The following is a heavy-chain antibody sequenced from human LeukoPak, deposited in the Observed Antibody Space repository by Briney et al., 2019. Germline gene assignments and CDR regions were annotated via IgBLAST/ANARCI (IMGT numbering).Heavy chain of an antibody. V-gene: IGHV3-48*03. CDR1: GFTFSSYE. CDR2: ISSSGSTI. J-gene: IGHJ2*01. D-gene: IGHD2-15*01. CDR3: ARDWYCSGGSCYQTNWYFDL. Sequence: GGSLRLSCAASGFTFSSYEMNWVRQAPGKGLEWVSYISSSGSTIYYADSVKCRFTISRDNAKNSLYLQMNSLRAEDTAVYYCARDWYCSGGSCYQTNWYFDLWGRGTLVTVSS.